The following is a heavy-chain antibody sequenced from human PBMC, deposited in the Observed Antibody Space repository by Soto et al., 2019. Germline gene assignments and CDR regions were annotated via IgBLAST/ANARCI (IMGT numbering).Heavy chain of an antibody. D-gene: IGHD3-3*01. V-gene: IGHV3-23*01. CDR1: GFTFSSYA. J-gene: IGHJ5*02. CDR2: ISGSGGST. CDR3: AKDQSDLILEWLLFGSWFDP. Sequence: LRLSCAASGFTFSSYAMSWVRQAPGKGLEWVSAISGSGGSTYYADSVKGRFTISRDNSKNTLYLQMNSLRAEDTAVYYCAKDQSDLILEWLLFGSWFDPWGQGTLVTVSS.